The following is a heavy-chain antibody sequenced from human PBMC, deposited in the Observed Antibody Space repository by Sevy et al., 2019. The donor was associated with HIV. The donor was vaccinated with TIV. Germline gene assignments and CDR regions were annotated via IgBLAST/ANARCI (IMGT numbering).Heavy chain of an antibody. D-gene: IGHD1-1*01. CDR3: ALERLSSNVAEYFQN. CDR1: GFAPSTYG. CDR2: ISLDGGNQ. J-gene: IGHJ1*01. Sequence: GGSLRLSCAASGFAPSTYGMHWVRQAPGKGLEWVATISLDGGNQHYADSVRGRFTISRDNSQNALFLQMNSLRPDDTALYYCALERLSSNVAEYFQNWGQGALVTVSS. V-gene: IGHV3-30*19.